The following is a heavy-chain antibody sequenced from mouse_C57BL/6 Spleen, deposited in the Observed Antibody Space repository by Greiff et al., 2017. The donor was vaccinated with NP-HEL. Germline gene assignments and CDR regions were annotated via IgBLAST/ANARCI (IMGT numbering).Heavy chain of an antibody. J-gene: IGHJ2*01. CDR1: GYTFTSYW. CDR3: ARELRFDY. D-gene: IGHD1-1*01. V-gene: IGHV1-50*01. Sequence: QVQLQQSGAELVKPGASVKLSCKASGYTFTSYWMQWVKQRPGQGLEWIGEIDPSDSYTNYNQKFKGKATLTVDTSSSTAYMQLSSLTSEDSAVYYCARELRFDYWGQGTTLTVSS. CDR2: IDPSDSYT.